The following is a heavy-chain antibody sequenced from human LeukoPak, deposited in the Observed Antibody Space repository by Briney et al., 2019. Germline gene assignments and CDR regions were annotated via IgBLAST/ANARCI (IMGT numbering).Heavy chain of an antibody. Sequence: GGSLRLSCAASGFTVNSNYMSWVRQAPGKGLEWVSVVYSGDRTYYADSVKGRFTVSRDDSTNTLYLLMNSLRAEDTAVYYCARGYLIDYWGQGTLVTVSS. V-gene: IGHV3-66*01. D-gene: IGHD1-26*01. CDR2: VYSGDRT. CDR1: GFTVNSNY. J-gene: IGHJ4*02. CDR3: ARGYLIDY.